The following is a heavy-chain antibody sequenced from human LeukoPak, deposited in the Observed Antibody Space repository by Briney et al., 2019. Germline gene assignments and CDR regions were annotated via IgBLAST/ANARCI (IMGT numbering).Heavy chain of an antibody. CDR3: AKEGFDGSGSYYYFDY. CDR1: GFTFSSYA. CDR2: IRYDGSNK. V-gene: IGHV3-30*02. Sequence: PGRSLRLSCAASGFTFSSYAMHWVRQAPGKGLEWVAFIRYDGSNKYYADSVKGRFTISRDNSKNTLYLQMNSLRAEDTAVYYCAKEGFDGSGSYYYFDYWGQGTLVTVSS. D-gene: IGHD3-10*01. J-gene: IGHJ4*02.